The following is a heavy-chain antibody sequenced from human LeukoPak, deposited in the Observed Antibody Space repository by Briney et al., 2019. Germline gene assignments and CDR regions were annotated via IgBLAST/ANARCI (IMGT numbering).Heavy chain of an antibody. J-gene: IGHJ4*02. CDR2: FDPEDGET. Sequence: ASVKVSCKVSGYTLTELSMHWVRQAPGKGLEWMGGFDPEDGETIYAQKFQGRVTMTEDTSTDTAYMELSSLRSEDTAVYYCATDQGGTEDRGYDPFDYWGQGTLVTVSS. CDR3: ATDQGGTEDRGYDPFDY. V-gene: IGHV1-24*01. D-gene: IGHD5-12*01. CDR1: GYTLTELS.